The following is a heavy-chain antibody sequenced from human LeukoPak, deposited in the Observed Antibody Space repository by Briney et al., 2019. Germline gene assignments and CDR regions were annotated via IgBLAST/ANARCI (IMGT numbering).Heavy chain of an antibody. D-gene: IGHD6-19*01. J-gene: IGHJ4*02. CDR2: IIPIFGTA. V-gene: IGHV1-69*06. Sequence: SVKVSCKASGGTFTSYAISWVRQAPGQGLEWMGGIIPIFGTANYAQKFQGRVTITADKSTSTAYMELSSLRSEDTAVYYCATDRYSSGWSPNWGQGTLVTVSS. CDR3: ATDRYSSGWSPN. CDR1: GGTFTSYA.